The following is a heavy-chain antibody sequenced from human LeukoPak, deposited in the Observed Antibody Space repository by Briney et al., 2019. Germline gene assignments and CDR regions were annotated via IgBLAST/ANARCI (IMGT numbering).Heavy chain of an antibody. J-gene: IGHJ4*02. Sequence: QSGGSLRLSCAASGFTFSSYEMNWVRQAPGKGLEWVSYISSSGSTIYYADSVKGRFTISRDNSKNTLYLQMNSLRAEDTAVYYCWGQHIVVVTAIGFDYWGQGTLVTVSS. CDR3: WGQHIVVVTAIGFDY. CDR1: GFTFSSYE. CDR2: ISSSGSTI. V-gene: IGHV3-48*03. D-gene: IGHD2-21*02.